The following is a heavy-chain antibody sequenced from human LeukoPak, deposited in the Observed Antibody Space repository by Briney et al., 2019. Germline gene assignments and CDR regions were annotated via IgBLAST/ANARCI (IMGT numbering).Heavy chain of an antibody. D-gene: IGHD3-22*01. CDR1: GFAFNSYG. V-gene: IGHV4-39*01. CDR2: IYYSGST. Sequence: GSLRLSCAASGFAFNSYGMNWVRQAPGKGLEWIGSIYYSGSTYYNPSLKSRVTISVDTSKNQFSLKLSSVTAADTAVYYCARLGIMIVVEEDAFDIWGQGTMVTVSS. J-gene: IGHJ3*02. CDR3: ARLGIMIVVEEDAFDI.